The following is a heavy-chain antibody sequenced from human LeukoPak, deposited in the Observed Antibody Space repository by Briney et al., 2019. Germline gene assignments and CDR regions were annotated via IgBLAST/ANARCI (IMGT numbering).Heavy chain of an antibody. Sequence: GRSLRLSCAASGFTFSSYAMHWVRQAPGKGLEWVAVISYDGSNKYYADSVKGRFTISRDNSKNTLYLQMDSLRAEDTAVYYCARGHAGYDYWGQGTLVTVSS. CDR1: GFTFSSYA. D-gene: IGHD3-22*01. CDR2: ISYDGSNK. J-gene: IGHJ4*02. V-gene: IGHV3-30-3*01. CDR3: ARGHAGYDY.